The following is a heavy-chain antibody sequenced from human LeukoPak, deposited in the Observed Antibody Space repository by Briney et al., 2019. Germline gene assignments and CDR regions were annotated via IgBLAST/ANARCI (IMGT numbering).Heavy chain of an antibody. CDR1: GFTFSNYW. D-gene: IGHD3-9*01. CDR3: ARARIDWDILTGYYHNWFDP. Sequence: GSLRLSCAASGFTFSNYWMNWVRQAPGKGLECLANIKQDGSETYYADSVKGRFTISRDNAKNSLYLQMNSLRAEDTAVYYCARARIDWDILTGYYHNWFDPWGQGTLVTVSS. J-gene: IGHJ5*02. V-gene: IGHV3-7*01. CDR2: IKQDGSET.